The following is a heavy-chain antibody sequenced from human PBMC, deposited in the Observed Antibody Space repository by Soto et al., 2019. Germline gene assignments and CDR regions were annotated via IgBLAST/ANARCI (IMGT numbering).Heavy chain of an antibody. J-gene: IGHJ5*02. CDR1: SGSISSSNW. Sequence: ASETLSLTCAVSSGSISSSNWWSWVRQPPGKGLEWIGEIYHSGSTNYNPSLKSRVTISVDKSKNQFSLKLSSVTAADTAVYYCARVDYCSSTSCYARRVNWFDPWGQGTLVTVSS. CDR2: IYHSGST. D-gene: IGHD2-2*01. CDR3: ARVDYCSSTSCYARRVNWFDP. V-gene: IGHV4-4*02.